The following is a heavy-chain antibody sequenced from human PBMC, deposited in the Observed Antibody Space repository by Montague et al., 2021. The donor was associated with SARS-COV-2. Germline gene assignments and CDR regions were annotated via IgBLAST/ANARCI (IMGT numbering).Heavy chain of an antibody. CDR3: ARGQNSDWLVSLYYGMDV. CDR1: GGSLSGYY. V-gene: IGHV4-34*01. CDR2: INHSGSN. D-gene: IGHD3-9*01. Sequence: SETLSLTCAVYGGSLSGYYWSWIRQPPGKGLQWIGEINHSGSNNXXPSLKSRVTISVDTSKNQFSLKLSSVTAADTAVYYCARGQNSDWLVSLYYGMDVWGQGTTVTVSS. J-gene: IGHJ6*02.